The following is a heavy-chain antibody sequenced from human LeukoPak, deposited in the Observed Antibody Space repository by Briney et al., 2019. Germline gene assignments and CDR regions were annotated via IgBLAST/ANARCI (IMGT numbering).Heavy chain of an antibody. CDR1: GFTFNIYA. J-gene: IGHJ4*02. V-gene: IGHV3-23*01. CDR2: ISGSADST. D-gene: IGHD4-17*01. Sequence: GGSLRLSCAVSGFTFNIYAMSWVRQAPGKGLEWVSSISGSADSTYYADSVKGRFTISRDNAKNSLYLQMNSLRAEDTAVYYCARAVTTSFDYWGQGTLVTVSS. CDR3: ARAVTTSFDY.